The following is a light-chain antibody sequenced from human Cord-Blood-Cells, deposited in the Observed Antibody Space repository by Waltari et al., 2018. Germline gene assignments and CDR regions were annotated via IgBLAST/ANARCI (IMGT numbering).Light chain of an antibody. CDR2: AAS. J-gene: IGKJ1*01. CDR1: PGISSY. Sequence: AIRLTPSSPPFSASTGASVTIPFRAFPGISSYLAWYQQKPGKAPKLLIYAASNLQSGVPSRFSGSGSGTEFTLNISCLQSEDVATYYCKQYYSYPWTFGQGTKVEIK. V-gene: IGKV1-8*01. CDR3: KQYYSYPWT.